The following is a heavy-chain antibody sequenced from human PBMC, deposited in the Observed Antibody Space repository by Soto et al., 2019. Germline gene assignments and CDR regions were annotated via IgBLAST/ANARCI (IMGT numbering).Heavy chain of an antibody. CDR3: AKDGSNYDILTGYYYYYGMDV. Sequence: GGSLRLSCAASGFTFSSYAMSWVRQAPGKGLEWVSAISGSGGSTYYADSVKGRFTISRDNSKNTLYLQMNSLRAEDTAVYYCAKDGSNYDILTGYYYYYGMDVWGQGTTVTVSS. J-gene: IGHJ6*02. D-gene: IGHD3-9*01. CDR2: ISGSGGST. V-gene: IGHV3-23*01. CDR1: GFTFSSYA.